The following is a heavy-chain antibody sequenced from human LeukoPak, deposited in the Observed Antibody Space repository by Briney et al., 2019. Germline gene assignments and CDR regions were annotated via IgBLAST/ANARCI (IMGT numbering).Heavy chain of an antibody. CDR3: ARADGGATIALDY. V-gene: IGHV3-48*03. CDR2: ISSSGSTI. Sequence: GGSLRLSCAASGFTFSSYEMNWVRQAPGKGLEWVSYISSSGSTIYYADSVKGRFTISRDNAKNSLYLQMNSLRAEDTAVYYCARADGGATIALDYWGQGTLVTVSS. CDR1: GFTFSSYE. J-gene: IGHJ4*02. D-gene: IGHD1-26*01.